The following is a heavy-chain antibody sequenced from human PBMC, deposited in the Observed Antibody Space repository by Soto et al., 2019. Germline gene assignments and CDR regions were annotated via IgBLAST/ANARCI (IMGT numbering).Heavy chain of an antibody. J-gene: IGHJ6*03. CDR3: ARASAGQDYYYYMDV. V-gene: IGHV4-34*01. CDR2: INHSGST. Sequence: SETLSLTCAVYGGSFSGYYWSWIRQPPGKGLEWIGEINHSGSTNYNPSLKSRVTIPVDTSKNQFSLKLSSVTAADTAVYYCARASAGQDYYYYMDVWGKGTTVTVSS. CDR1: GGSFSGYY.